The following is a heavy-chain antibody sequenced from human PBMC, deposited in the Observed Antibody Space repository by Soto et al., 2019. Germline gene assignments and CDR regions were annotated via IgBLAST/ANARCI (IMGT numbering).Heavy chain of an antibody. V-gene: IGHV1-2*02. D-gene: IGHD3-10*01. Sequence: ASVKVSCKASGYTFTGYYMHWVLQAPGQGLEWMGWINPNSGGTNYAQKFQGRVTMTRDTSISTAYMELSRLRSDDTAVYYCARDRAYYYGSGSYYMGYYYYYGMDVWGQGTTVTVSS. CDR1: GYTFTGYY. CDR2: INPNSGGT. J-gene: IGHJ6*02. CDR3: ARDRAYYYGSGSYYMGYYYYYGMDV.